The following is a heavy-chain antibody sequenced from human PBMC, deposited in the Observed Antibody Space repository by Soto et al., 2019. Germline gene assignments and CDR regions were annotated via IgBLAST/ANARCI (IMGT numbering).Heavy chain of an antibody. CDR2: VNTDGSFT. CDR1: GFTFSSYW. J-gene: IGHJ5*02. D-gene: IGHD5-12*01. Sequence: GGSLRLSCAASGFTFSSYWMHWVRQVPGKGPVWVAGVNTDGSFTRYADFVKGRFTISRDNAKNTLYLQMNSLRAEDTAMYYCAGVSKWIWFDPWGQGTLVTVSS. CDR3: AGVSKWIWFDP. V-gene: IGHV3-74*01.